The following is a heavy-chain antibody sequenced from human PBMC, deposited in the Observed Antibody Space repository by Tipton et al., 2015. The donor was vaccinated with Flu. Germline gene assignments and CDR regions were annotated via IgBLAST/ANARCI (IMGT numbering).Heavy chain of an antibody. CDR1: GFTFDDYA. V-gene: IGHV3-9*01. CDR2: ISWNSGSI. CDR3: AKASIVGATLVGWLGV. J-gene: IGHJ6*02. Sequence: CAASGFTFDDYATHWVRQAPGKGLEWVSGISWNSGSIGYADSVKGRFTISRDNAKNSLYLQMNSLRAEDTALYYCAKASIVGATLVGWLGVWGQGTTVTVSS. D-gene: IGHD1-26*01.